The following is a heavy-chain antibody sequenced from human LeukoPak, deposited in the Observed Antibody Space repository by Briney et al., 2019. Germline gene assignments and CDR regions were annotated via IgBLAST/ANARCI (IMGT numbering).Heavy chain of an antibody. J-gene: IGHJ6*03. Sequence: SETLSLTCAVYGGSFGGYYWSWIRQPPGKGLEWIGEINHSGSTNYNPSLKSRVTISVDTSKNQFSLKLSSVTAADTAVYYCARDLPKYYYGSGSPYYYYYMDVWGKGTTVTVSS. D-gene: IGHD3-10*01. CDR1: GGSFGGYY. V-gene: IGHV4-34*01. CDR2: INHSGST. CDR3: ARDLPKYYYGSGSPYYYYYMDV.